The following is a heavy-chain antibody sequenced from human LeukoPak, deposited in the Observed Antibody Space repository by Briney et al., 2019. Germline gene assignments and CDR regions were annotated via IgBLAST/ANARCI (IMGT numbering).Heavy chain of an antibody. CDR2: IYYSGST. V-gene: IGHV4-31*03. J-gene: IGHJ4*02. D-gene: IGHD3-22*01. Sequence: SETLSLTCTVSGGSISSGGYYWSWIRQHPGKGLEWIGYIYYSGSTYYNPSLKSRVTISVDMSKNQFSLKLSSVTAADTAVYYCARITMIVVVIDYWGQGTLVTVSS. CDR3: ARITMIVVVIDY. CDR1: GGSISSGGYY.